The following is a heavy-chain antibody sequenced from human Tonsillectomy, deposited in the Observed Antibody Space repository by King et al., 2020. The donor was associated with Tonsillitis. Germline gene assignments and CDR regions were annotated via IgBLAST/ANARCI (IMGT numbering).Heavy chain of an antibody. Sequence: VQLVESGGGLVQPGRSLRLSCAASGFTFDDYAMHWVRQAPGKGLEWGSGISWDRGSIGYADSVKGRFTISRTNAKNPLYLQMNRLRAEDTALYYCAKLLSIRDAFDIWGQGTMVTVSS. D-gene: IGHD5/OR15-5a*01. CDR2: ISWDRGSI. CDR3: AKLLSIRDAFDI. J-gene: IGHJ3*02. V-gene: IGHV3-9*01. CDR1: GFTFDDYA.